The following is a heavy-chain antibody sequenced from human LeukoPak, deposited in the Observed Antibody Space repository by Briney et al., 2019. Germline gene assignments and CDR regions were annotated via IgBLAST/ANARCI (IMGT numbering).Heavy chain of an antibody. V-gene: IGHV4-31*03. CDR2: IYYSGST. CDR1: GGSISSGGYY. J-gene: IGHJ4*02. D-gene: IGHD3-16*01. CDR3: ARAGGFFSPFGY. Sequence: IPSETLSLTCTVSGGSISSGGYYWSWIRQHPGDGLEWFGYIYYSGSTYYNPSLKSRVTISIDTSKNQFSLKLSSVTAADTAVYYCARAGGFFSPFGYWGQGTLVTVSS.